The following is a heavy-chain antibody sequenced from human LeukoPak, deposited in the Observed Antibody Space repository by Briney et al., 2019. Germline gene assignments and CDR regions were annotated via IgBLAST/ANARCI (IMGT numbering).Heavy chain of an antibody. CDR1: GYTFTGYY. D-gene: IGHD6-13*01. J-gene: IGHJ4*02. V-gene: IGHV1-2*04. CDR3: ARERRYSSSSLDY. Sequence: ASVKVSCKASGYTFTGYYMHWVRQAPGQGLEWMGWINPNSGGTNYAQKFQGWVTMTRDTSISTAYMELSRLRSDDTAVYYCARERRYSSSSLDYWGQGTLVTVSS. CDR2: INPNSGGT.